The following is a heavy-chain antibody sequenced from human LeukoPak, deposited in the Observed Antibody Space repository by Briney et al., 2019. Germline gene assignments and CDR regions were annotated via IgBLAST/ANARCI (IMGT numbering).Heavy chain of an antibody. CDR1: GLTFSSSW. D-gene: IGHD4-23*01. CDR2: VSSSGGST. Sequence: GGSLRLSCAVSGLTFSSSWMDWVRQAPGKGLEWVSTVSSSGGSTFYADFVEGRFTVSRDNSKNKLYLQMNSLRVEDTAVYYCAKSYGGNRDAFDVWGQGTMVTVSS. CDR3: AKSYGGNRDAFDV. J-gene: IGHJ3*01. V-gene: IGHV3-23*01.